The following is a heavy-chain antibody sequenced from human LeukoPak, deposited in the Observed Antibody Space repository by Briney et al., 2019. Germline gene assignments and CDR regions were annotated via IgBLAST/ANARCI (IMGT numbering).Heavy chain of an antibody. CDR3: ARHLGSSWYLFGYYFDY. Sequence: PSETLSLTCTVSGGSISSSSYYWGWIRQPPGKGLEWIGSIYYSGSTYYNPSLKSRVTISVDTSKNQFSLKLSSVTAADTAVYYCARHLGSSWYLFGYYFDYWGQGTLVTVSS. J-gene: IGHJ4*02. CDR2: IYYSGST. CDR1: GGSISSSSYY. D-gene: IGHD6-13*01. V-gene: IGHV4-39*01.